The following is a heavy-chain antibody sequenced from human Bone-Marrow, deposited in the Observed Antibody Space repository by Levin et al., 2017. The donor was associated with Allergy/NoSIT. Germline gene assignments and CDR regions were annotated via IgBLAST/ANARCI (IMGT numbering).Heavy chain of an antibody. CDR2: IYPGDSNP. D-gene: IGHD6-6*01. CDR1: GFTFSNFY. J-gene: IGHJ2*01. CDR3: ARALHSSSKYFDL. V-gene: IGHV5-51*01. Sequence: GESLKISCKSSGFTFSNFYVAWVRQMPGKGLEWMGIIYPGDSNPTYSRSFEGQVTISADKSINTVYLQWNSLKASDTAVYYCARALHSSSKYFDLWGRGTLVTVSS.